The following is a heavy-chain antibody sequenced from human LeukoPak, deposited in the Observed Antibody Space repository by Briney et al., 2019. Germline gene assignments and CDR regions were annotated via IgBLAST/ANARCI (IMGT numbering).Heavy chain of an antibody. CDR3: ARARRRDGYKIGS. J-gene: IGHJ4*02. D-gene: IGHD5-24*01. Sequence: SQTLSLTCTVSGGSISSGGYYWRWIRQHPGKGLEWIGYIYYSGSTYYNPSLKSRVTISVDTSKNQFSLKLSSVTAADTAVYYCARARRRDGYKIGSWGQGTLVTVSS. V-gene: IGHV4-31*03. CDR1: GGSISSGGYY. CDR2: IYYSGST.